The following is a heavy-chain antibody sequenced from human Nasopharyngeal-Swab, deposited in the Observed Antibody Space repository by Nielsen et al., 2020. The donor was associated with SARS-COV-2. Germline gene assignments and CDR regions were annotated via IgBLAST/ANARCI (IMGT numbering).Heavy chain of an antibody. CDR1: GFPFRTYG. CDR2: ISYEGSIR. V-gene: IGHV3-30*18. D-gene: IGHD2-21*01. J-gene: IGHJ4*02. Sequence: GESLKISCVASGFPFRTYGMTWVRQAPGKGLEWVAFISYEGSIRNYIDSVKGRFTVSRDSSKNTVYLQMNSLRPDDAAVYFCAKSMAYFQLSGTYNLDFWGQGTLVTVSS. CDR3: AKSMAYFQLSGTYNLDF.